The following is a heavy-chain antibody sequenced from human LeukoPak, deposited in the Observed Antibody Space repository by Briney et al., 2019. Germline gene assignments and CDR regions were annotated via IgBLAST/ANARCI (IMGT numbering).Heavy chain of an antibody. Sequence: ASVKVSCKASGYTFTSYGISWVRQAPGQGLEWMGWISAYNGNTNYAQKFQGRVTMTRDTSTSTVYMELSSLRSEDTAVYYCARGGEETGYCSSTSCYVYLDYWGQGTLVTVSS. CDR1: GYTFTSYG. CDR3: ARGGEETGYCSSTSCYVYLDY. J-gene: IGHJ4*02. CDR2: ISAYNGNT. V-gene: IGHV1-18*01. D-gene: IGHD2-2*01.